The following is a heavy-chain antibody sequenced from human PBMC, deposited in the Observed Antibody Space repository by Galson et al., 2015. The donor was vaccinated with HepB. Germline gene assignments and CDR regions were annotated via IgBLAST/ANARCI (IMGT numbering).Heavy chain of an antibody. CDR3: TGGGFDH. CDR2: ISHDASDI. D-gene: IGHD3-16*01. CDR1: GFTFSSYA. Sequence: SLRLSCAASGFTFSSYALHWVRQAPGRGLEWVAVISHDASDIFYTESVKGRFSISRDNSNNTLYLQMNSLRGEDTAVYYCTGGGFDHWGQGTLVSVSS. J-gene: IGHJ4*02. V-gene: IGHV3-30-3*01.